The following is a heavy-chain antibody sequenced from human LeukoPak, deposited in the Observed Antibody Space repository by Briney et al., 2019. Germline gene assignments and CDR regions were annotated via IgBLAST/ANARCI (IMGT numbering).Heavy chain of an antibody. CDR1: GFTFSSYA. Sequence: GRSLRLSCAASGFTFSSYAMHWVRQAPGKGLEWVAVISYDGSNKYYADSVKGRFTISRDNSKNTLYLQMNSLRAEDTAVYYCAKDWNYYDSSGLSAFDIWGQGTMVTVSS. CDR2: ISYDGSNK. CDR3: AKDWNYYDSSGLSAFDI. D-gene: IGHD3-22*01. J-gene: IGHJ3*02. V-gene: IGHV3-30*04.